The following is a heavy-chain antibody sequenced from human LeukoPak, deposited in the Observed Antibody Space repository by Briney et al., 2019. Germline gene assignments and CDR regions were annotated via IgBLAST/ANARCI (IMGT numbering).Heavy chain of an antibody. CDR1: GFTFSSYG. Sequence: GGSLRLSCAASGFTFSSYGMHWVRQAPGKGLEWVAFIRYDGSNKYYADSVKGRFTISRDNSKNTLYLQMNSLRAEDTAVYYCAKVVEEWLRLIFHYYYMDVWGKGTTVTISS. CDR3: AKVVEEWLRLIFHYYYMDV. D-gene: IGHD5-12*01. V-gene: IGHV3-30*02. J-gene: IGHJ6*03. CDR2: IRYDGSNK.